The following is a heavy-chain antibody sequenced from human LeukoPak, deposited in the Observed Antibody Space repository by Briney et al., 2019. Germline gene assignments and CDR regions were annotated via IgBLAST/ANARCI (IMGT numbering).Heavy chain of an antibody. CDR3: AKDIGLRRGFYYFDY. CDR1: KFAFSSYA. V-gene: IGHV3-23*01. Sequence: GGSLRLSCAASKFAFSSYAMSWVRQAPGKGLEWVSAISGSGGSTYYADSVKGRFTISRDNSKNTLYLQMNSLRTEDTALYYCAKDIGLRRGFYYFDYWGQGTLVTVSS. J-gene: IGHJ4*02. D-gene: IGHD4-17*01. CDR2: ISGSGGST.